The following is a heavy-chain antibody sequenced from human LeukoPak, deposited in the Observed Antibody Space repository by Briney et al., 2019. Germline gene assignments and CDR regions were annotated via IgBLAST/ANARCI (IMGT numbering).Heavy chain of an antibody. V-gene: IGHV4-59*01. CDR3: ARLIAVAEVWFDP. CDR1: GGSISSYY. D-gene: IGHD6-19*01. Sequence: SETLSLTCTVSGGSISSYYWSWIRQPPGKGLEWIGYIYYSGSTNYNPSLKSRVTISVDTSKNQFSLKLSSVTAADTAVCYCARLIAVAEVWFDPWGQGTLVTVSS. J-gene: IGHJ5*02. CDR2: IYYSGST.